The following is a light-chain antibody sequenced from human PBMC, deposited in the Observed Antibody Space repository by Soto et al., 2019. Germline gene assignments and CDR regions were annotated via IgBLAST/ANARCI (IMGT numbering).Light chain of an antibody. CDR2: WAS. CDR1: QSVLYSSNNKNY. V-gene: IGKV4-1*01. J-gene: IGKJ1*01. Sequence: DAAMTQSPDSLAASLGERATINCKSSQSVLYSSNNKNYLAWYQQKPGQPPKLLIYWASYRESGVPDRFSGSGSGADFTLTISRLQAEDVGGYYCQEYLHTPRTFGQGTKVEIK. CDR3: QEYLHTPRT.